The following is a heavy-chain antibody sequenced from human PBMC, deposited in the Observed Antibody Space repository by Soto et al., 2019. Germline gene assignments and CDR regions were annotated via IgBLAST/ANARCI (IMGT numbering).Heavy chain of an antibody. Sequence: GGSLRLSCAASGFTFSGSAMQWVRQASGTGLECVGRMRSKANSYATAYAASVKGRSTISRDDSKNTAYLQMNSLKTEDTAVYYCTRRYGGIDYWGQGTLVTVSS. CDR3: TRRYGGIDY. V-gene: IGHV3-73*01. D-gene: IGHD3-16*01. J-gene: IGHJ4*02. CDR2: MRSKANSYAT. CDR1: GFTFSGSA.